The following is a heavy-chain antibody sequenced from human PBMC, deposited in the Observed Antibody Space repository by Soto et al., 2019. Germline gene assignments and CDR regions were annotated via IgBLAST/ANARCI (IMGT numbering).Heavy chain of an antibody. CDR2: ISGSGGST. D-gene: IGHD6-6*01. Sequence: GGSLRLSCAASGFTFSSYAMSWVRQAPGKGLEWVSAISGSGGSTYYADSVKGRLTISRDNSKNTLYLQLNSLRAEDSAVYYCAKDPRQLVHLWGQVTLVTVSS. J-gene: IGHJ4*02. V-gene: IGHV3-23*01. CDR1: GFTFSSYA. CDR3: AKDPRQLVHL.